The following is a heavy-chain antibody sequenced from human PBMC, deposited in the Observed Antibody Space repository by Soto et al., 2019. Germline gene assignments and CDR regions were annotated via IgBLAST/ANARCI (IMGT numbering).Heavy chain of an antibody. V-gene: IGHV1-69*13. CDR1: GYTFTSYG. D-gene: IGHD3-22*01. Sequence: SVKVSCKASGYTFTSYGISWVRQAPGQGLEWMGGIIPIFGTANYAQKFQGRVTITADESTSTAYMELSSLRSEDTAVYYCARALYYYDSSGYYMLDYWGQGTLVTVSS. J-gene: IGHJ4*02. CDR2: IIPIFGTA. CDR3: ARALYYYDSSGYYMLDY.